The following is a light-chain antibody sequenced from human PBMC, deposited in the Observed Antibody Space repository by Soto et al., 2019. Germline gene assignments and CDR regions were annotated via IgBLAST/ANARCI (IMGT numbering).Light chain of an antibody. CDR3: QQYGSSGT. CDR2: GAS. CDR1: QSVSNNY. Sequence: EIVLTQPPGTLSLSPGEGATLSCRASQSVSNNYLAWYQQKPGQAPRLLIYGASNRATGIPDRFSGSGSGTDFTLTISRLEPEDFAVYYCQQYGSSGTFGQGTKVDI. J-gene: IGKJ1*01. V-gene: IGKV3-20*01.